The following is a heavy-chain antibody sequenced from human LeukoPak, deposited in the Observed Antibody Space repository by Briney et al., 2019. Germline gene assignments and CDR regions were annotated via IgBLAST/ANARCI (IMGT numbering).Heavy chain of an antibody. V-gene: IGHV3-33*01. CDR1: GFTFSSYG. Sequence: PGGSLRLSCAASGFTFSSYGMHWVRQAPGKGLEWVAVIWYDGSNKYYADSVKGRFTISRDNSKNTLYLQMNSLRAEDTAVYYCARDGNLYSSSWYWVDVDVWGQGTTVTVSS. CDR3: ARDGNLYSSSWYWVDVDV. J-gene: IGHJ6*02. D-gene: IGHD6-13*01. CDR2: IWYDGSNK.